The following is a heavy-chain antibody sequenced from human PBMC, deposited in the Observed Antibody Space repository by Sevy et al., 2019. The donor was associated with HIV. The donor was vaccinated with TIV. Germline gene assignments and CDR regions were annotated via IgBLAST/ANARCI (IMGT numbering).Heavy chain of an antibody. Sequence: GGSLRLSCAASGFTFSSYGMHWVRQAPGKGLEWVAVISYDGSNKYYADSVKGRFTFSRDNSKNTLYLQMNSLRAEDTAVYYCAKGLGYCSGGSCYSLDYWGQGTLVTVSS. CDR3: AKGLGYCSGGSCYSLDY. V-gene: IGHV3-30*18. CDR2: ISYDGSNK. J-gene: IGHJ4*02. CDR1: GFTFSSYG. D-gene: IGHD2-15*01.